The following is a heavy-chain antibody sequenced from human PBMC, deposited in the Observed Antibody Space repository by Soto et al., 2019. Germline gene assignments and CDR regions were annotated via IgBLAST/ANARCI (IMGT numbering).Heavy chain of an antibody. J-gene: IGHJ6*02. CDR3: ARVIVGAINYGMDV. CDR2: IIPSLGIA. Sequence: QVQLVQSGAEVKKPGSSVKVSCKASGGTFSSYTISWVRQAPGQGLEWMGRIIPSLGIANYAQKFQGRVTITADKSTSTAYMELSSLRSEDTAVYYCARVIVGAINYGMDVWGQGTTVTVSS. CDR1: GGTFSSYT. V-gene: IGHV1-69*02. D-gene: IGHD1-26*01.